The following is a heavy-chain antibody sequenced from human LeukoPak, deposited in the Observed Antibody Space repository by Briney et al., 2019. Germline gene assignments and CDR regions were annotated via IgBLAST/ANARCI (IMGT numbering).Heavy chain of an antibody. Sequence: GESLKISCNGSGYSFTSYWIGWVPQMPGKGLEWMGIIYPGDSDTRYSPSFQGQVTISADKSISTAYLQWSSLEASDTAMYYCARQDGFAQYYFDCWGQGTVVTVSS. J-gene: IGHJ4*02. V-gene: IGHV5-51*01. D-gene: IGHD6-19*01. CDR3: ARQDGFAQYYFDC. CDR1: GYSFTSYW. CDR2: IYPGDSDT.